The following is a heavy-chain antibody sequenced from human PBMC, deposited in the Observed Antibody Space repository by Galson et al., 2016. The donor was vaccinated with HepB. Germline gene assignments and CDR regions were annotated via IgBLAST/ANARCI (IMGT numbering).Heavy chain of an antibody. V-gene: IGHV4-39*01. Sequence: SETLSLTCTVSGGSISRSSSYWGWIRQPPGKGLEWIGSIYYSGSTYYNPSPKSRVTRSADTSQNEFSLRLSSLTAAATAVYFCARHVRPDYYYYGMDVWGQGTTVTVSS. CDR1: GGSISRSSSY. CDR2: IYYSGST. CDR3: ARHVRPDYYYYGMDV. J-gene: IGHJ6*02.